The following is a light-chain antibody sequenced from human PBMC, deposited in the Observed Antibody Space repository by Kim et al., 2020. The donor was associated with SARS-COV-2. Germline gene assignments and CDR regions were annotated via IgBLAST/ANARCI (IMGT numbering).Light chain of an antibody. CDR1: NLVDNN. J-gene: IGLJ1*01. Sequence: PGKKASITTSGDNLVDNNDCWYQQQPGQHPVLVINQDNNRPSGVTARFSGSNSGNTATLTISGTQAMDEAADYCQEWESSTFYVFGAGTKVTVL. CDR3: QEWESSTFYV. V-gene: IGLV3-1*01. CDR2: QDN.